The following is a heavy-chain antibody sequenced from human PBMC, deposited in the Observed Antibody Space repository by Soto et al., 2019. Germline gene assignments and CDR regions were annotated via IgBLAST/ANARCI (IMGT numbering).Heavy chain of an antibody. V-gene: IGHV1-69*06. D-gene: IGHD2-15*01. CDR1: GGTFSIYA. J-gene: IGHJ6*02. CDR3: ARGSGGFYYYGMAV. Sequence: HGQLVQSGSEVKKPGSSVKFSCKASGGTFSIYAISWVRQAPGQGLEWMGGIIPIVGTANYAQRFQGRVTLTSDKSTSTASMGLSSLRAEDMAVYYCARGSGGFYYYGMAVWGQGPTLTVSS. CDR2: IIPIVGTA.